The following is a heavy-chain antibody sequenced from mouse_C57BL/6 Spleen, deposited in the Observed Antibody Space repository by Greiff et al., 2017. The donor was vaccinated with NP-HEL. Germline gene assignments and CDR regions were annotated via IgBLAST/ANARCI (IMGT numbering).Heavy chain of an antibody. Sequence: QVQLQQSGAELVKPGASVKLSCKASGYTFTSYWMHWVKQRPGRGLEWIGRIAPNSGGTKYNEKFKSKATLTVDKPFSTAYMPLSSLTSEESAVYYCAREGLRLYAMDYWGQGTSVTVSS. CDR3: AREGLRLYAMDY. J-gene: IGHJ4*01. D-gene: IGHD1-2*01. V-gene: IGHV1-72*01. CDR2: IAPNSGGT. CDR1: GYTFTSYW.